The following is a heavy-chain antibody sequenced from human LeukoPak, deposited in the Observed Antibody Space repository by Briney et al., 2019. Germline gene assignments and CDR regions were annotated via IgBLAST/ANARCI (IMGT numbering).Heavy chain of an antibody. J-gene: IGHJ4*02. Sequence: ESGPTLVKPTQTLTLICTIPGFSLTTSGVGVGWIRQPPGKALEWLALIYWDNNKLYSPSLRSRLTIAKDTSKNQVVLTMTNMDPVDTATYSCAHYGDYRFLYYFDHWGQGTLVTVSS. CDR3: AHYGDYRFLYYFDH. CDR1: GFSLTTSGVG. V-gene: IGHV2-5*02. CDR2: IYWDNNK. D-gene: IGHD4-17*01.